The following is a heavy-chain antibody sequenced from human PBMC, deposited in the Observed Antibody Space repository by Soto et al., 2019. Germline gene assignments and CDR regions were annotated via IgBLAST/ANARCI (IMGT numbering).Heavy chain of an antibody. CDR1: GYTFTSHA. V-gene: IGHV1-3*05. CDR2: INAGNGNT. J-gene: IGHJ4*02. Sequence: QVQLVQSGAEEKKPGASVKVPCKASGYTFTSHARHWVRQAPGQRLEWMGWINAGNGNTKYSQKFQGRVTITRDTPASTAYMELSSLTSEDTAVYYCARWFGEPLRTGFDYWGQGTLVTVSS. CDR3: ARWFGEPLRTGFDY. D-gene: IGHD3-10*01.